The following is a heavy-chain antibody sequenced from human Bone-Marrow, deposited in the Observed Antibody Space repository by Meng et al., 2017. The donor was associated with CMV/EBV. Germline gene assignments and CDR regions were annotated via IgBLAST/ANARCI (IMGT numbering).Heavy chain of an antibody. D-gene: IGHD3-10*01. CDR1: GGSFSGYY. CDR2: INHSGST. CDR3: ARGFYGSGSPSNWFDP. J-gene: IGHJ5*02. Sequence: ESLKISCAVYGGSFSGYYWSWIRQPPGKGLEWIGEINHSGSTNYNPSLKSRVTISVDTSKNQFSLKLSSVTAADTAVYYCARGFYGSGSPSNWFDPWGQGTLVTVSS. V-gene: IGHV4-34*01.